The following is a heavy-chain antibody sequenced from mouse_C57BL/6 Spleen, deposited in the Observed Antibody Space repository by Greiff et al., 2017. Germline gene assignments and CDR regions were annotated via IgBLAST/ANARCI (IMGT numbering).Heavy chain of an antibody. CDR3: VRQGSSRYYFDY. D-gene: IGHD1-1*01. CDR1: GFSFNTYA. CDR2: IRSKSNNYAT. Sequence: EVKLLESGGGLVQPKGSLKLSCAASGFSFNTYAMNWVRQAPGKGLEWVARIRSKSNNYATYYADSVKDRFTISRDDSESMHYLQMNNLKTEDTAMYYCVRQGSSRYYFDYWGQGTTLTVSS. J-gene: IGHJ2*01. V-gene: IGHV10-1*01.